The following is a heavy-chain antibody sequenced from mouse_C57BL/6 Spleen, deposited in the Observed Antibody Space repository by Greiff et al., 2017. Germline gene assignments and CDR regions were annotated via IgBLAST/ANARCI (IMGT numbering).Heavy chain of an antibody. V-gene: IGHV3-6*01. CDR3: ARGRLYSNYDYAMDY. D-gene: IGHD2-5*01. CDR1: GYSITSGYY. Sequence: DVKLQESGPGLVKPSQSLSLTCSVTGYSITSGYYWNWIRQFPGNKLEWMGYISYDGSNNYNPSLKNRIPITRDTSKNQFFLKLNSVTTEDTATYYCARGRLYSNYDYAMDYWGQGTSVTVSS. CDR2: ISYDGSN. J-gene: IGHJ4*01.